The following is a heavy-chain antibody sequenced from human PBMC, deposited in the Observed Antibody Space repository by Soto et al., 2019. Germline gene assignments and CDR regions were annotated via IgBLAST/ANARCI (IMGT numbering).Heavy chain of an antibody. CDR1: GDSISSYY. CDR3: ARARAGGSSLNWFDP. J-gene: IGHJ5*02. CDR2: LSYSGST. Sequence: SETLSLTCTVSGDSISSYYWSWLRQPPGKGLEWIGSLSYSGSTIYNPSLRSRVTISVDSSKNQFSLNLSSVTAADTAVYFCARARAGGSSLNWFDPWGQGTLVTVSS. D-gene: IGHD6-13*01. V-gene: IGHV4-59*01.